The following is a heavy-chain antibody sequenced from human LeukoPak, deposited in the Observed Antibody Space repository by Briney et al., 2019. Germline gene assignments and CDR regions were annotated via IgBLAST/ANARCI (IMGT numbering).Heavy chain of an antibody. CDR2: IYSGGST. CDR3: ARDLRYGDYGSFDY. CDR1: GFTVSSNY. J-gene: IGHJ4*02. Sequence: GGSLRLSCAASGFTVSSNYMSWDRQAPGKGLEWVSVIYSGGSTYYADSVKGRFTISRDNSKNTLYLQMNSLRAEDTAVYYCARDLRYGDYGSFDYWGQGTLVTVSS. V-gene: IGHV3-53*01. D-gene: IGHD4-17*01.